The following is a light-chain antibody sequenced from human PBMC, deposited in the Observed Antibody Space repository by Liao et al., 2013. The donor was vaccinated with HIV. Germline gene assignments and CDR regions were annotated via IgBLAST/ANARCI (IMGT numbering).Light chain of an antibody. Sequence: SYELTQPSSVSVSPGQTARITCSGDVLATKYARWIQQKTGQAPVVIIHKDIERPSGIPERFSGSKSGNTATLTISGTQPVDEADYYCQAWDATATAYVFGPGTKVNVL. CDR3: QAWDATATAYV. V-gene: IGLV3-27*01. J-gene: IGLJ1*01. CDR1: VLATKY. CDR2: KDI.